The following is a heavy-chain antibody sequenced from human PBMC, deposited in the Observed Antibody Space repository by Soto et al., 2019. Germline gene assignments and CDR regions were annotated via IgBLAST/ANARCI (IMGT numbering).Heavy chain of an antibody. J-gene: IGHJ6*02. D-gene: IGHD4-4*01. CDR1: GYTFTSYA. CDR3: ASGGTTVTTNPPYYYYGMDV. CDR2: INAGNGNT. Sequence: ASVMVSCKASGYTFTSYAMHWVRQAPGQRLERMVWINAGNGNTKYSQKFQGRVTITRDTSASTAYMELSSLRSEDTAVYYCASGGTTVTTNPPYYYYGMDVWGQGTTVTVSS. V-gene: IGHV1-3*01.